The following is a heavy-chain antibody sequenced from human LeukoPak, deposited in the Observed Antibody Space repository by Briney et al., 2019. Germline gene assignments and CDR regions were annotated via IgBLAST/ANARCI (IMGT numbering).Heavy chain of an antibody. D-gene: IGHD6-19*01. J-gene: IGHJ4*02. CDR2: INHSGST. Sequence: SETLSLTCAVYGGSFSGYYWSWIRQPPGKGLEWIGEINHSGSTNYNPSLKSRVTISVDTSKNQFSLKLSSVTAADTAVFYCARGLTSGWTALGYWGQGTLVTVSS. CDR1: GGSFSGYY. V-gene: IGHV4-34*01. CDR3: ARGLTSGWTALGY.